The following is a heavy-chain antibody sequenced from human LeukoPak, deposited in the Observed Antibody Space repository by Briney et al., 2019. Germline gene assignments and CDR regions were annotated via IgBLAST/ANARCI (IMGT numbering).Heavy chain of an antibody. J-gene: IGHJ4*02. CDR3: ARDYYGAGSYGSVDF. CDR1: GDNISSHDAT. Sequence: SQTLSLTCAISGDNISSHDATWNWIRQSPSRGLEWLGWTYYRTKWFTDYALSVRSRITINSDSSRNQFSLQLRSVTPENTALYFCARDYYGAGSYGSVDFWGQGTLVTVSS. D-gene: IGHD3-10*01. CDR2: TYYRTKWFT. V-gene: IGHV6-1*01.